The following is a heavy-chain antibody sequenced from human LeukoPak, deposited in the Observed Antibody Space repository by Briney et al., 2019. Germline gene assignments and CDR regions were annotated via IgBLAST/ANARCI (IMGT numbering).Heavy chain of an antibody. Sequence: GGSLRLSCAASGFTFSNNWMSWVRQAPGKGLEWVANINPDGSEENYVDSAKGLFTISRDNAKSSLYLQMNSLRPEDTAVYYCIKGGGSGWPFDYWGQGTLVTVSS. CDR2: INPDGSEE. D-gene: IGHD6-19*01. CDR3: IKGGGSGWPFDY. V-gene: IGHV3-7*03. CDR1: GFTFSNNW. J-gene: IGHJ4*02.